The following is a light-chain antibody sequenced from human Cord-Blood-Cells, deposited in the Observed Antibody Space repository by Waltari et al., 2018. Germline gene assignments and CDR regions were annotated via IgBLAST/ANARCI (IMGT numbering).Light chain of an antibody. V-gene: IGLV2-14*03. Sequence: QSALTQPASVSGSPGQSITISCTGTSRDVGGYNYVSWYQHHPAKAPKLMIYDVSNRPSGVSNLFSGSKSGNTASLTISGLQAEDEADYYCSSYTSSSSWVFGGGTKLTVL. J-gene: IGLJ3*02. CDR3: SSYTSSSSWV. CDR2: DVS. CDR1: SRDVGGYNY.